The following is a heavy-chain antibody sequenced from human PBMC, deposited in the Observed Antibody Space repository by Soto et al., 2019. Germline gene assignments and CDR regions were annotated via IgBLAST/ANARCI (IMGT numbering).Heavy chain of an antibody. Sequence: PGGSLRPSCSASGFTFSSYAMHWVRQAPGKGLEYVSSISTNGGSTHYADSVKGRFTISRDNSKNTQYLQMSSLRADDTAVYYCVKGEYYYDSSGYYTFDYWGQGTLVTVSS. V-gene: IGHV3-64D*06. D-gene: IGHD3-22*01. CDR2: ISTNGGST. CDR3: VKGEYYYDSSGYYTFDY. CDR1: GFTFSSYA. J-gene: IGHJ4*02.